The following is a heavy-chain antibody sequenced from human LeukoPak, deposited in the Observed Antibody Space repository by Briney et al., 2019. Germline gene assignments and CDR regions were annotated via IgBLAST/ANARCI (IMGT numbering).Heavy chain of an antibody. CDR3: AREGYSSSWYHY. J-gene: IGHJ4*02. Sequence: ASVSVSFTASRDTFTIYVISGGPQTPGEGGEWMGWISAYNGNKNYAQKLQGRVTMTTHTSTRTAYMELRSLRSDETAVYYCAREGYSSSWYHYWGQGTLVTVSS. D-gene: IGHD6-13*01. CDR1: RDTFTIYV. CDR2: ISAYNGNK. V-gene: IGHV1-18*01.